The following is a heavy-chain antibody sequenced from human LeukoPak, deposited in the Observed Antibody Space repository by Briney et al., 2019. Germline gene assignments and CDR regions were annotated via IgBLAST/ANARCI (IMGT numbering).Heavy chain of an antibody. Sequence: SETLSLTCAVSGYSISSGYYWGWIRQPPGKGLEWIGSIYHSGSTYYNPSLKSRATISVDTSKNQFSLKLSSVTAADTAVYYCARHYLYDCSAEFDYWGQGTLVTVSS. CDR2: IYHSGST. V-gene: IGHV4-38-2*01. J-gene: IGHJ4*02. D-gene: IGHD3-22*01. CDR3: ARHYLYDCSAEFDY. CDR1: GYSISSGYY.